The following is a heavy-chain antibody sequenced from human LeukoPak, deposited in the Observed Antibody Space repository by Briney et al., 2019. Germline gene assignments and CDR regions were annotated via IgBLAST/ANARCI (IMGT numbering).Heavy chain of an antibody. CDR3: VRSSHCTSTTCRRAFDI. J-gene: IGHJ3*02. CDR2: INHSDST. CDR1: GGSFSDYY. V-gene: IGHV4-34*01. D-gene: IGHD2-2*01. Sequence: PSETLSLTCSVYGGSFSDYYWSWIRQPPGKGLEWIGEINHSDSTNSNPSLKSRVTMSVDTSKNQFSLKLNSVTAADTAVYYCVRSSHCTSTTCRRAFDIWGQGTMVTVSS.